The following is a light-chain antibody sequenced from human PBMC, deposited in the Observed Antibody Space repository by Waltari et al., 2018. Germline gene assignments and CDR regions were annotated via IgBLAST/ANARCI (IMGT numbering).Light chain of an antibody. CDR3: QQPYFYPRT. V-gene: IGKV1-9*01. CDR1: QGISNY. Sequence: DIQLTQSPSFLSASVGDRVTITCRASQGISNYLAWYQQKPGNAPQLLIYAASTLQSGVPARFSGRGSGTEFTLTISSLQPEDFATYYCQQPYFYPRTFGQGTKVDIK. J-gene: IGKJ1*01. CDR2: AAS.